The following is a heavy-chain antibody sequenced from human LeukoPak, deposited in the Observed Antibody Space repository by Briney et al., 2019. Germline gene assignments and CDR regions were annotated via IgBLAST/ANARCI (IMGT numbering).Heavy chain of an antibody. V-gene: IGHV1-69*13. Sequence: LVKVSCKASGGTFSSYAISWVRQAPGQGLEWMGGIIPIFGTANYAQKFQGRVTITADESTSTAYMELSSLRSEDTAVYYCARDSEVVVAATPGDYYYYGMDVWGQGTTVTVSS. CDR1: GGTFSSYA. CDR3: ARDSEVVVAATPGDYYYYGMDV. J-gene: IGHJ6*02. CDR2: IIPIFGTA. D-gene: IGHD2-15*01.